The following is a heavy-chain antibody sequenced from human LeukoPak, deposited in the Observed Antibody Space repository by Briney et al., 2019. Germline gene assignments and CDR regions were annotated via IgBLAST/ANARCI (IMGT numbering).Heavy chain of an antibody. CDR1: GFTFTTYW. Sequence: PGGSLRLSCAASGFTFTTYWMSWVRQAPGKGLEWVANIKQDGTEKYYVDSVKGRFTISRDNAKNSLYLQMNGLRVEDTAVYYCARGFGRFGHRFGYLGQGTLVTVSS. CDR2: IKQDGTEK. CDR3: ARGFGRFGHRFGY. D-gene: IGHD3-10*01. J-gene: IGHJ4*02. V-gene: IGHV3-7*01.